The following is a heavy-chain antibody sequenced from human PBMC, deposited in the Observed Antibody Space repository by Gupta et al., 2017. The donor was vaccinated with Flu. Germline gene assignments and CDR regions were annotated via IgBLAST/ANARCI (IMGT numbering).Heavy chain of an antibody. CDR3: ARAIRYFDWLSPLDY. V-gene: IGHV1-2*04. Sequence: QVQLVQSGAEVKKPGASVKVSCKASGYTFTGYYMHWVRQAPGQGLEWMGWINPNSGGTNYAQKFQGWVTMTRDTSISTAYMELSRLRSDDTAVYYCARAIRYFDWLSPLDYWGQGTLVTVSS. J-gene: IGHJ4*02. D-gene: IGHD3-9*01. CDR1: GYTFTGYY. CDR2: INPNSGGT.